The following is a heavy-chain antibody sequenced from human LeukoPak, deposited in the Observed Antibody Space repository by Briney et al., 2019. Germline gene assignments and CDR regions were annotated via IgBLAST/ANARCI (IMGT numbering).Heavy chain of an antibody. D-gene: IGHD6-6*01. Sequence: PGGSLRLSCAASGFTFSSYWMHWVRQVPGKGLVWASRIYSDGSITSYADFVKGRFTISRDNAKNTLYLQMNSLRAEDTAVYYCARDRGSSDDLDYWGQGTLVTVSS. CDR3: ARDRGSSDDLDY. J-gene: IGHJ4*02. CDR2: IYSDGSIT. CDR1: GFTFSSYW. V-gene: IGHV3-74*01.